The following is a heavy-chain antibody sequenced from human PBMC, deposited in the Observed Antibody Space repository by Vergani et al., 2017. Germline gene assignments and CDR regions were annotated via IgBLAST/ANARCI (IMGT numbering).Heavy chain of an antibody. J-gene: IGHJ6*03. Sequence: QVQLQQWGAGLLKPSETLSLTCAVYGGSFSGYYWSWIRQPPGKGLEWIGEINHSGSTNYNPSLKSRVTISVDTSKNQFSLKLSSVTAADTAVYYCARDRATVTPNYYYYYMDVWGKGP. CDR3: ARDRATVTPNYYYYYMDV. CDR2: INHSGST. CDR1: GGSFSGYY. V-gene: IGHV4-34*01. D-gene: IGHD4-11*01.